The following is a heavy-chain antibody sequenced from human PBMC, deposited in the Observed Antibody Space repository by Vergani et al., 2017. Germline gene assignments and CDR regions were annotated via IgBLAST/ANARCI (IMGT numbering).Heavy chain of an antibody. V-gene: IGHV4-39*01. CDR3: ARRSRVPAALFYYFDY. CDR2: IYYSGST. CDR1: GGSISSSSYY. J-gene: IGHJ4*02. D-gene: IGHD2-2*01. Sequence: QLQLQESGPGLVKPSETLSLTCTVSGGSISSSSYYWGWIRQPPGKGLEWIGSIYYSGSTYYNPSLKRRVTISVDTSKNQFSLKLSSVTAADTAVYYCARRSRVPAALFYYFDYWGQGTLVTVSS.